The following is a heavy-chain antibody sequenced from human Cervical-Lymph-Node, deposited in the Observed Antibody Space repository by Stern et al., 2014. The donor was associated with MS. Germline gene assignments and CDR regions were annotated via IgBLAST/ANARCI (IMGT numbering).Heavy chain of an antibody. CDR3: ARGVMVAATYAYDI. D-gene: IGHD2-15*01. CDR1: GFTFSTYW. J-gene: IGHJ3*02. Sequence: VQLVESGGGLVQPGGSLRLSCAASGFTFSTYWMHWVRQAPGKGLVWVSRIDGDESSTTYADSVKCRFSISRDNDKNTLYLQMNSLRAEDTAVYYCARGVMVAATYAYDIWGQGTMVTISS. CDR2: IDGDESST. V-gene: IGHV3-74*02.